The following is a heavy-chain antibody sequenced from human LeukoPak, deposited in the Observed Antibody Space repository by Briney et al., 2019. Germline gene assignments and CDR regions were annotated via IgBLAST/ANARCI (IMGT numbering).Heavy chain of an antibody. Sequence: SETLSLTCTVSGGSISSYYWSWIRQPAGKGLEWIGRIYTSGSTNYNPSLKSRVTISVDTSKNQFSLKLSSVTAANTAVYYCARVVRFGELFRIDYWGQGTLVTVSS. CDR2: IYTSGST. J-gene: IGHJ4*02. CDR1: GGSISSYY. CDR3: ARVVRFGELFRIDY. D-gene: IGHD3-10*01. V-gene: IGHV4-4*07.